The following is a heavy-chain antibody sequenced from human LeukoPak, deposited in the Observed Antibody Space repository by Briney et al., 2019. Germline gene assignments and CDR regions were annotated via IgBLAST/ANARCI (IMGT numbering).Heavy chain of an antibody. CDR2: IGTAGDT. Sequence: PGGSLRLSCAASGFTFSSYDMHWVRQATGKGLEWVSAIGTAGDTYYPGSVKGRFTISRENAKNSLYLQMNSLRAGDTAVYYCARVRRYYDSSGYYTNAFDIWGQGTMVTVSS. D-gene: IGHD3-22*01. V-gene: IGHV3-13*01. CDR1: GFTFSSYD. J-gene: IGHJ3*02. CDR3: ARVRRYYDSSGYYTNAFDI.